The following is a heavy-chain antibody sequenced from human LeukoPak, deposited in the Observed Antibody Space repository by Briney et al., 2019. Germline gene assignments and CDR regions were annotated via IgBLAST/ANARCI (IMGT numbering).Heavy chain of an antibody. Sequence: ETLSLTCTVSGGSISSYYWSWVRQAPGKGLEWVSAISGSGGSTYYADSVKGRFTISRDNSKNTLYLQMNSLRAEDTAVYYCAKDVAARPFGLWGQGTLVTVSS. D-gene: IGHD6-6*01. CDR2: ISGSGGST. CDR1: GGSISSYY. V-gene: IGHV3-23*01. J-gene: IGHJ4*02. CDR3: AKDVAARPFGL.